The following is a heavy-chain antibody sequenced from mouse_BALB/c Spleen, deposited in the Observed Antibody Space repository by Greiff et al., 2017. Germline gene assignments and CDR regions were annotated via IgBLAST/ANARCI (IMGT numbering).Heavy chain of an antibody. CDR1: GYTFTDYA. CDR3: AREWTTATTPLAY. J-gene: IGHJ3*01. V-gene: IGHV1S137*01. Sequence: LVESGAELVRPGVSVKISCKGSGYTFTDYAMHWVKQSHAKSLEWIGVISTYYGDASYNQKFKGKATMTVDKSSSTAYMELARLTSEDSAIYYCAREWTTATTPLAYWGQGTLVTVSA. CDR2: ISTYYGDA. D-gene: IGHD1-2*01.